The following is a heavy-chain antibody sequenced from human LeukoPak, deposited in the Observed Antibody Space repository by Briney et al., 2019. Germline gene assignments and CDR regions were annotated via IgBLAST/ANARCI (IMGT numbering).Heavy chain of an antibody. D-gene: IGHD6-13*01. CDR1: GFTFSSYS. CDR2: IYSDGSNQ. V-gene: IGHV3-33*01. CDR3: ARDRRFSSSKYYFDY. Sequence: GGSLRLSCAASGFTFSSYSMHWGLQAPRKGLEWVAVIYSDGSNQYYADSVKGRFSISRDNSENKLYLQMTSLGAEDTAVYFCARDRRFSSSKYYFDYWGQGTLVTVSS. J-gene: IGHJ4*02.